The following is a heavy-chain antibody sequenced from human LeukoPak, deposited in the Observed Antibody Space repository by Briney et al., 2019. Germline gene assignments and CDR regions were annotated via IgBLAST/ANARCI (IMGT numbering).Heavy chain of an antibody. D-gene: IGHD3-10*01. CDR3: AKGATMAWGVFDY. Sequence: GGSLRLSCAASGFTFSSYAMNWVRQAPGKGLEWVSGISTGGGSTHYADSVKGRFTISRDNSKNTLYLQMNSLRAEDTAEYYCAKGATMAWGVFDYWGQGTLVTVSS. CDR1: GFTFSSYA. V-gene: IGHV3-23*01. CDR2: ISTGGGST. J-gene: IGHJ4*02.